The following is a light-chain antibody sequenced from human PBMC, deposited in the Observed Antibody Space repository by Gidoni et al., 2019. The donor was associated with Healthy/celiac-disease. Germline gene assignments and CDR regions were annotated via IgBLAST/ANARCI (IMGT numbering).Light chain of an antibody. Sequence: DIQMTQSPSSLSASVGDRVTSTCRASQSISSYLNWYQQKPGKAPKLLIYAASSLQSGVPSRFSGSGSVTDFTLTISSLQPEDFATYYCQQSYSTPVTFGGGTKVEIK. V-gene: IGKV1-39*01. CDR2: AAS. CDR3: QQSYSTPVT. CDR1: QSISSY. J-gene: IGKJ4*01.